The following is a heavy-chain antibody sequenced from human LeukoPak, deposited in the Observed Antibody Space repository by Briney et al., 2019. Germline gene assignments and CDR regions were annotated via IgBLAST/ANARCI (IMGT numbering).Heavy chain of an antibody. D-gene: IGHD3-3*01. CDR2: ISYDGSNK. Sequence: GRSLRLSCAASGFTFSSYAMHWVRQAPGKGLEWVAVISYDGSNKYYADSVKGRFTISRDNSKNTLYLQMNSLRAEDTAVYYCARAGEWLFLDHWGQGTLVTVSS. J-gene: IGHJ4*02. CDR3: ARAGEWLFLDH. V-gene: IGHV3-30-3*01. CDR1: GFTFSSYA.